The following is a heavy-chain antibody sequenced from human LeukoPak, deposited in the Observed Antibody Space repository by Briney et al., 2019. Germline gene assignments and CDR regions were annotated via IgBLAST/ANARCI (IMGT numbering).Heavy chain of an antibody. D-gene: IGHD4-17*01. CDR1: GFTFSSYG. V-gene: IGHV3-30*18. J-gene: IGHJ4*02. Sequence: PGRSLRLSCAASGFTFSSYGMHWVRQAPGKGLEWVAVISYDGSNKYYADSVKGRFTISRDNSKNTLYLQMNSLRAEDTAVYYCAKGGLRSLHYDYWGQGTLVTVSS. CDR2: ISYDGSNK. CDR3: AKGGLRSLHYDY.